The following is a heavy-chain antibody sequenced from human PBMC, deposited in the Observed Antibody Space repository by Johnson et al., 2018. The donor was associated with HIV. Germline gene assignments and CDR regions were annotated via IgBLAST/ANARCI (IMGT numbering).Heavy chain of an antibody. J-gene: IGHJ3*02. V-gene: IGHV3-30*04. CDR3: ARGLKGAFDI. Sequence: QVQLVESGGDVVQPGRSLRLSCAAFGFDFNTHNIHWVRQAPGKGLEWVTIISYHGSDTYYADSVQGRFTISRDNSRNMVYLEMNSLRTEDTAVYYCARGLKGAFDIWGQGTRVTVSA. CDR1: GFDFNTHN. CDR2: ISYHGSDT.